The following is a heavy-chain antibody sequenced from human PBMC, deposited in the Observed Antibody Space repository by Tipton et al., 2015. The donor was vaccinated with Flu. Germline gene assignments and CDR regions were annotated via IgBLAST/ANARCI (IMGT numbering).Heavy chain of an antibody. CDR3: ARHGGGHCSSTTCYDDAFDV. Sequence: QSGAEVKKPGESLRISCEGSGYSFTNYWIGWVRQMPGKGLEWMGIIYPDDSDVRYSPSFLGQVTISADKSISTAYLQWSSLKASDTAMYYCARHGGGHCSSTTCYDDAFDVWGQGTLVTVSS. V-gene: IGHV5-51*01. CDR2: IYPDDSDV. J-gene: IGHJ3*01. CDR1: GYSFTNYW. D-gene: IGHD2-2*01.